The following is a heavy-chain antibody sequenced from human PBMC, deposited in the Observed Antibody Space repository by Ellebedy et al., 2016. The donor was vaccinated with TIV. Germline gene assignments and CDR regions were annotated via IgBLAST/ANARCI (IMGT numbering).Heavy chain of an antibody. CDR1: GYSFTSYW. CDR2: IYPGDSDT. V-gene: IGHV5-51*01. Sequence: GESLKISCKGSGYSFTSYWIGWVRQMPGKGLEWVGIIYPGDSDTRYSPSFQGQVTISADKSISTVYLQWSSLKASDTAMYYCARRPSYEDDAFDIWGQGTMVTVSS. D-gene: IGHD5-12*01. CDR3: ARRPSYEDDAFDI. J-gene: IGHJ3*02.